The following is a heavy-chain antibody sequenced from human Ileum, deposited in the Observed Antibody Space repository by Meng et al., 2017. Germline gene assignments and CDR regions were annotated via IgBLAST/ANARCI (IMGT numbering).Heavy chain of an antibody. J-gene: IGHJ2*01. V-gene: IGHV4-31*01. CDR1: GVSISSNVNY. Sequence: VQLTERGPGLVRPSQTLSLTCIVSGVSISSNVNYWSWIRQHPGKGLEWLGYMYYSGSTYYNPSINTPITISLDTSKNQFSLRLDSVTAADTAVYFCARNDLAFWYFDLWGRGTLVTVSS. CDR2: MYYSGST. D-gene: IGHD3-3*01. CDR3: ARNDLAFWYFDL.